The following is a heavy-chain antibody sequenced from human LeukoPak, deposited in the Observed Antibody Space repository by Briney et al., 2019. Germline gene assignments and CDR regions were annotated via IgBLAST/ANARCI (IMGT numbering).Heavy chain of an antibody. Sequence: PGGSLRLSCAASGFTFSSYAMSWVRQAPGKGLEWVSAISGSGGSTYYADSVKGRFTISRDNSKNTLYLQMNSLRAEDTAVYYCARGLWFGELLLDYWGQGTLVTVSS. V-gene: IGHV3-23*01. CDR1: GFTFSSYA. CDR2: ISGSGGST. CDR3: ARGLWFGELLLDY. D-gene: IGHD3-10*01. J-gene: IGHJ4*02.